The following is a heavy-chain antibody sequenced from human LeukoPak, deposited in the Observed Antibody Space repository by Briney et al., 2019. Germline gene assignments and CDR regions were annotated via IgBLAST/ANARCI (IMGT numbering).Heavy chain of an antibody. CDR1: GGSISSYY. J-gene: IGHJ4*02. CDR2: IYYSGST. CDR3: ARALFCSSCHDY. V-gene: IGHV4-59*01. D-gene: IGHD6-13*01. Sequence: SETLSLTCTVFGGSISSYYWSWIRQPPGKGMEWIGYIYYSGSTNYNPSLKSRVTISVDTSKNQFSLKLSSVTAADTAVYYCARALFCSSCHDYWGQGTLVTVSS.